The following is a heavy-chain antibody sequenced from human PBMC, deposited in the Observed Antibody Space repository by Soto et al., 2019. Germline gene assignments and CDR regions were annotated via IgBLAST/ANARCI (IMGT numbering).Heavy chain of an antibody. D-gene: IGHD3-22*01. CDR3: ASVEDYFDSSGYNH. Sequence: ASVKVSCKASGYSFTNYGITWVRQPPGQGLEWMGWISYNGNTNSAQNIQGRVTMTTDTSTNTAYMELRGLSSDDTAVYYCASVEDYFDSSGYNHWGQGTLVTVSS. V-gene: IGHV1-18*04. CDR2: ISYNGNT. CDR1: GYSFTNYG. J-gene: IGHJ5*02.